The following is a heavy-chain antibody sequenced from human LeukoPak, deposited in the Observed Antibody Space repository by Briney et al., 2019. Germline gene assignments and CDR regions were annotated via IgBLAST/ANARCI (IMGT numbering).Heavy chain of an antibody. D-gene: IGHD2-15*01. J-gene: IGHJ4*02. CDR3: AKAPVTTCSGAYCYPFDY. Sequence: GGSLRLSCAASGFTLSSYAMSWVRQGPGKGLEWVSAISVSGNTYHADSVKGRFTISRDSYKNTLYLQMNSLRAEDAAVYYCAKAPVTTCSGAYCYPFDYWGQGTLVTVST. CDR2: ISVSGNT. V-gene: IGHV3-23*01. CDR1: GFTLSSYA.